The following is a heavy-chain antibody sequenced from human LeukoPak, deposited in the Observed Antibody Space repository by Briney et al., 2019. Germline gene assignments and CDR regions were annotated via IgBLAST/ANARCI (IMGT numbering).Heavy chain of an antibody. CDR3: TRNSGWYGLS. Sequence: GGSLRLTCTAFGFIVRRNHINWVRQAPGKGLEWVSSIDYDGGSGHYADSVKGRFTISRDNSNNTLFLHLNSLRGEDTAVYYCTRNSGWYGLSWGQGTLVTVSS. D-gene: IGHD6-19*01. V-gene: IGHV3-23*01. CDR2: IDYDGGSG. CDR1: GFIVRRNH. J-gene: IGHJ1*01.